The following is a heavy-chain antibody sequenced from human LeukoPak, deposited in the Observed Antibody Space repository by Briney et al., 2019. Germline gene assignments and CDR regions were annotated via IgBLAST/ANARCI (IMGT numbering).Heavy chain of an antibody. D-gene: IGHD6-13*01. J-gene: IGHJ4*01. CDR1: GGSISGGKDF. CDR3: ARRGITYSTSFFDS. Sequence: SETLSLTCAVSGGSISGGKDFWGWIRQSPGKGLEWIGSIYYTGSTYYNPSLKSRVTISVDTSKSEFSLMVHSVTAADTAMYYSARRGITYSTSFFDSWGHGTLVTVAS. V-gene: IGHV4-39*01. CDR2: IYYTGST.